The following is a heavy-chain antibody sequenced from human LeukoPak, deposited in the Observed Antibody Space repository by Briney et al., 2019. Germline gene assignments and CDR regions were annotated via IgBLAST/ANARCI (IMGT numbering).Heavy chain of an antibody. CDR3: ARASRRQEDDPGDY. V-gene: IGHV3-48*03. Sequence: GGSLRLSCEASGFTFSSYEMNWVRQAPGKGLEWVSYISSSGSTIYYADSVKGRFTISRDNAKNSLYLQMNSLTAEDTAVYYCARASRRQEDDPGDYWGQGTLVTVSS. J-gene: IGHJ4*02. D-gene: IGHD3-16*01. CDR1: GFTFSSYE. CDR2: ISSSGSTI.